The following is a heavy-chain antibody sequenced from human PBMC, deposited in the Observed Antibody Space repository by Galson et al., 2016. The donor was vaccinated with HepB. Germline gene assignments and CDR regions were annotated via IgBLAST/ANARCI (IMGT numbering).Heavy chain of an antibody. CDR2: ISTRRTT. CDR1: GFVFSNFG. D-gene: IGHD1-1*01. Sequence: SLRLSCAASGFVFSNFGLSWVRQAPGKGLEWVASISTRRTTYYSDSVQGRFTISRDNSNNTLYLQMNGLRAEDTAVYYCAKERLVRRIFDPWGHGTLVSVSS. CDR3: AKERLVRRIFDP. V-gene: IGHV3-23*01. J-gene: IGHJ5*02.